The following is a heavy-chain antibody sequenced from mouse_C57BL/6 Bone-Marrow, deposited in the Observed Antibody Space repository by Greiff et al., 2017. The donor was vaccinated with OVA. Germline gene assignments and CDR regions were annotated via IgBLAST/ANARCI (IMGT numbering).Heavy chain of an antibody. CDR2: IDPETGGT. V-gene: IGHV1-15*01. D-gene: IGHD4-1*01. CDR1: GYTFTDYE. Sequence: VQRVESGAELVRPGASVTLSCKASGYTFTDYEMHWVKQTPVHGLEWIGAIDPETGGTAYNQKFKGKAILTADKSSSTAYMELRSLTSEDSAVYYCTRKLGRRDFDYWGQGTTLTVSS. J-gene: IGHJ2*01. CDR3: TRKLGRRDFDY.